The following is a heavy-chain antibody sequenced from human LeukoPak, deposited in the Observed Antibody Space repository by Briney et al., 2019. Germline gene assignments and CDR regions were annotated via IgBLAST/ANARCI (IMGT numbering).Heavy chain of an antibody. CDR2: IIPIFGTA. CDR1: GGTFSSYA. CDR3: ARGGYDFWSGYLTASAFEYFQH. J-gene: IGHJ1*01. Sequence: ASVKVSCKASGGTFSSYAISWVRQAPGQGLEWMGGIIPIFGTANYAQKFQGRVTITADESTSTAYMELSSLRSEDTAVYYCARGGYDFWSGYLTASAFEYFQHWGQGTLVTVSS. V-gene: IGHV1-69*13. D-gene: IGHD3-3*01.